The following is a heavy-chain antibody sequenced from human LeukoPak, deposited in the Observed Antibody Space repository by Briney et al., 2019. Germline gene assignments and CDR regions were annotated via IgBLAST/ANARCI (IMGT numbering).Heavy chain of an antibody. D-gene: IGHD6-6*01. V-gene: IGHV1-69*05. CDR2: IIPIFGTA. J-gene: IGHJ6*03. CDR3: ACSSSGYYYYYVDV. CDR1: GGTFSSYA. Sequence: SVKVSCKASGGTFSSYAISWVRQAPGQGLEWMGRIIPIFGTANYAQKFQGRVTITTDESTSTAYMELSSLRSEDTAVYYCACSSSGYYYYYVDVWGKGTTVTVSS.